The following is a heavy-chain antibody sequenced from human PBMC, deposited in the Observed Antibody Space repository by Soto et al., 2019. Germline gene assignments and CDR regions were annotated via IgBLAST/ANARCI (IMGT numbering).Heavy chain of an antibody. CDR3: ARTWDSYNNSLHYYYYYTMDV. CDR1: GYSFTNYW. CDR2: IYPGDSDT. Sequence: GESLKISCKASGYSFTNYWIGWVRQMPGKGLEWMGIIYPGDSDTRYSPSFHGQVTISADKSINTAYLQLSSLKASDTAVYYCARTWDSYNNSLHYYYYYTMDVWGQGTMVTVYS. D-gene: IGHD1-20*01. J-gene: IGHJ6*02. V-gene: IGHV5-51*01.